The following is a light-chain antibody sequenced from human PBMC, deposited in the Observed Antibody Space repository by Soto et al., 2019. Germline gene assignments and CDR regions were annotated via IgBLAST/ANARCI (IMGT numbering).Light chain of an antibody. Sequence: DVVMTQSPLSLPVTLGQPASISCRSSQGLLHSDGATFLAWFQQRPGQSPRHLIYQVSNRDSGVPDRFSGSGSGTDFTLKISRVEAEDVGVYYCMQGTHRPYTFGQGTKLEI. CDR2: QVS. CDR3: MQGTHRPYT. CDR1: QGLLHSDGATF. V-gene: IGKV2-30*02. J-gene: IGKJ2*01.